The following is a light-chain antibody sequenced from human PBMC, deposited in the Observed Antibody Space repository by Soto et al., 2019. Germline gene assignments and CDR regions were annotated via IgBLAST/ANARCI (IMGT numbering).Light chain of an antibody. V-gene: IGKV2D-29*02. Sequence: IVMTQTPLSLSVTPGQQASISCKSSRSLLHTDGKTYLFWYLQKPGQSPQPLIYEVSNRFSVVPDRFSGSGSGTDFTLKISRVEAEDAGVYYCLQSIDRFTFGPGTKVDV. J-gene: IGKJ3*01. CDR2: EVS. CDR3: LQSIDRFT. CDR1: RSLLHTDGKTY.